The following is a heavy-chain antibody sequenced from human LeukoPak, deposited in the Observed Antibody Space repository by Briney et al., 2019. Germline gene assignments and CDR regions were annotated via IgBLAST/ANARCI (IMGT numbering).Heavy chain of an antibody. Sequence: GGSLKLSCAASGFTFSPYSMNWVRQAPGKGLEWVSSISSSGTFIYYVDSLQGRFTISRDSATNSLYLQMNNLRVEDTAIYYCAAKYYSSSPFDPWGQGTLVTVSS. V-gene: IGHV3-21*01. D-gene: IGHD2-2*01. CDR3: AAKYYSSSPFDP. CDR1: GFTFSPYS. CDR2: ISSSGTFI. J-gene: IGHJ5*02.